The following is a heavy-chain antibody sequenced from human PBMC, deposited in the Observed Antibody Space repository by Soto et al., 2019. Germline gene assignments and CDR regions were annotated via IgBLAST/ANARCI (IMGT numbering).Heavy chain of an antibody. V-gene: IGHV4-59*01. Sequence: QVQLQESGPGLVEPSETLSLTYTVSGASISSYYWSWIRQPPGKGLEWIGYIYYSGSTNYNPSLKSRVTISLDTSKNQFSLKLTSVTAADTAVYYCARGADCTTTSCSGNWFDPWGQGTLVTVSS. J-gene: IGHJ5*02. CDR3: ARGADCTTTSCSGNWFDP. CDR2: IYYSGST. D-gene: IGHD2-2*01. CDR1: GASISSYY.